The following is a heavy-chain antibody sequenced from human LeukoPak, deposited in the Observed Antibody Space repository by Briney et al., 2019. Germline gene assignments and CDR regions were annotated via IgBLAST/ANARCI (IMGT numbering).Heavy chain of an antibody. CDR3: AKVRASSGYFDY. CDR2: ISAGGGTT. Sequence: GGSLRLSCAASGFTFSSYAMSWVRQAPGKGLEWVSTISAGGGTTYYAGSVKGRFTISRDSSKITLYLQMNSLRAEDTAVYYCAKVRASSGYFDYWGQGTLVTVSS. D-gene: IGHD3-22*01. CDR1: GFTFSSYA. V-gene: IGHV3-23*01. J-gene: IGHJ4*02.